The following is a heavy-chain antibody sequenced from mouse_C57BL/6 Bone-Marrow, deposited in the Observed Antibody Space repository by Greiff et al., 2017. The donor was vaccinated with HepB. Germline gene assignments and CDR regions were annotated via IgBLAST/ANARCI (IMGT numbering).Heavy chain of an antibody. Sequence: VKLQESGAELVRPGTSVKMSCKASGYTFTNYWIGWAKQRPGHGLEWIGDIYPGGGYTNYNEKFKGKATLTADKSSTTAYMQFSSLTSEDSAIYYCARGKTAKDYWYFGVWGTGTTVTVSS. CDR3: ARGKTAKDYWYFGV. V-gene: IGHV1-63*01. CDR1: GYTFTNYW. J-gene: IGHJ1*03. D-gene: IGHD1-2*01. CDR2: IYPGGGYT.